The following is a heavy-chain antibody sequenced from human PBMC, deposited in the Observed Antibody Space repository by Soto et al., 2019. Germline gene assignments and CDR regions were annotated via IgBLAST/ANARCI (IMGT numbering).Heavy chain of an antibody. D-gene: IGHD1-1*01. V-gene: IGHV4-4*07. CDR2: IYTSGSS. CDR1: GGSISSYY. J-gene: IGHJ4*02. Sequence: SSETLSLTCTVSGGSISSYYWSWIRQPAGKRLKWIGRIYTSGSSNYNPSLKSRVTMSVATSKNQFSLKLSSVTASDTPVYYGAPTPPEYYFDCWGKGTLVSVSS. CDR3: APTPPEYYFDC.